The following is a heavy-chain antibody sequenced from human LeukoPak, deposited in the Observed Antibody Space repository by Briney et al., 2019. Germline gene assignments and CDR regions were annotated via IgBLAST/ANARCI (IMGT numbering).Heavy chain of an antibody. CDR1: GFTFSGYA. V-gene: IGHV3-23*01. J-gene: IGHJ4*02. Sequence: GGSLRLSCSASGFTFSGYAMSRVRQAPGKGLEWVSTISSTGDVTYHADSVKGRFTISRDNSKNTLYLQMTTLRVDDTAIYYCATDYTTGYFPYWGQGTLVTVSS. CDR3: ATDYTTGYFPY. CDR2: ISSTGDVT. D-gene: IGHD3-9*01.